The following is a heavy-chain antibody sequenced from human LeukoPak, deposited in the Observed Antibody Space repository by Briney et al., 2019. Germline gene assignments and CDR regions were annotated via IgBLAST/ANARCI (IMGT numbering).Heavy chain of an antibody. D-gene: IGHD6-19*01. CDR1: GYTFTSYG. Sequence: ASVKVSCKASGYTFTSYGISWVRQAPGQGLEWMGWIIAYNGNTNYAQKLQGRVTMTTDTSTSTAYMELRSLRSDDTAVYYCARALAESPGIAVAGPNYYYYMDVWGKGTTVTVSS. CDR2: IIAYNGNT. V-gene: IGHV1-18*01. CDR3: ARALAESPGIAVAGPNYYYYMDV. J-gene: IGHJ6*03.